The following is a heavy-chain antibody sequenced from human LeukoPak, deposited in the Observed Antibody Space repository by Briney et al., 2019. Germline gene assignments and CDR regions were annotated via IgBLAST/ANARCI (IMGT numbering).Heavy chain of an antibody. J-gene: IGHJ4*02. V-gene: IGHV4-61*02. Sequence: NASQTLSLTCTVSGGSISSGSYYWSWIRQPAGKGLEWIGRIYTSGSTNYNPSLKSRVTMSVDTSRNQFSLKLSSVTAADTAVYYCARDAYYYGSGSYPFDYWGQGTLVTVSS. CDR3: ARDAYYYGSGSYPFDY. D-gene: IGHD3-10*01. CDR1: GGSISSGSYY. CDR2: IYTSGST.